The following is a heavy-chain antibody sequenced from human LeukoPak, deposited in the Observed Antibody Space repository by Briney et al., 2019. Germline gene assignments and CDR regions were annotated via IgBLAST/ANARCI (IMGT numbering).Heavy chain of an antibody. CDR1: GGTFSSYA. CDR2: INPDSGGT. D-gene: IGHD6-13*01. V-gene: IGHV1-2*02. CDR3: ARVKYRAAGDKQH. J-gene: IGHJ1*01. Sequence: GSSVKVSCKASGGTFSSYAISWVRHAPGQGLEWMGWINPDSGGTNYAQKFQGRVTMTRDTSITTVYMELSRLRSDDTAVYYCARVKYRAAGDKQHWGRGTLVTVSS.